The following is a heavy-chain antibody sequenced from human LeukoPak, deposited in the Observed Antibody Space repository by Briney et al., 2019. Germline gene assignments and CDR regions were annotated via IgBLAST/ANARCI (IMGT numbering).Heavy chain of an antibody. V-gene: IGHV4-39*07. Sequence: SSETLSLTCTVSGGSISSSSYYWGWIRQPPGKGLEWIGYIYYSGSTYYNPSLKSRVTISVDTSKNQFSLKLSSVTAADTAVYYCARVCSTSCRYKNYYYYYYMDVWGKGTTVTVSS. J-gene: IGHJ6*03. CDR1: GGSISSSSYY. CDR3: ARVCSTSCRYKNYYYYYYMDV. D-gene: IGHD2-2*01. CDR2: IYYSGST.